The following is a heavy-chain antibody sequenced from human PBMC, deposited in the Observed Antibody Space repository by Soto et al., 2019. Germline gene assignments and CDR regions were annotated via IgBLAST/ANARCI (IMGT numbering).Heavy chain of an antibody. J-gene: IGHJ4*02. CDR1: GGSNCSSSYY. D-gene: IGHD3-3*01. CDR3: ARLDPDDFWSGYWLS. V-gene: IGHV4-39*01. Sequence: PSETLSLTCTVSGGSNCSSSYYWGSIRKPPGKGLEWIGSIYYSGSTYYNPSLKSRVTISVDTSKNQFSLKLSSVTAADTAVYYCARLDPDDFWSGYWLSWGQGTLVTVS. CDR2: IYYSGST.